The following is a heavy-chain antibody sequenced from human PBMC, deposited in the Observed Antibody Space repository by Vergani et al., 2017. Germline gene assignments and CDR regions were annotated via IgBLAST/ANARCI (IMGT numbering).Heavy chain of an antibody. Sequence: EVQLVESGGGLVQPGGSLRLSCAASGFTVSSNYMSWVRQAPGKGLEWVSVIYSGGSTYYADSVKGRFTISRHNSKNTLYLQMNSLRAEDTAVYYSVRGGYCSSTSCYKDDAFDIWGQGTMVTVSS. J-gene: IGHJ3*02. V-gene: IGHV3-53*04. CDR3: VRGGYCSSTSCYKDDAFDI. CDR2: IYSGGST. CDR1: GFTVSSNY. D-gene: IGHD2-2*02.